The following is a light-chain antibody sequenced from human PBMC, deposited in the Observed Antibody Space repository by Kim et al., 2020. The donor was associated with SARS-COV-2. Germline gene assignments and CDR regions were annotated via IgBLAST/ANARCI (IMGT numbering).Light chain of an antibody. Sequence: QSVLTQPPSVSGAPGQRVTISCTGSSSNIGAGYDVHWYQQLPGTGPKLLIYGNMNRPSGVPDRFSGSKSGTSASLAISGLQAEDEADYYCQSYDSSLSASVVFGGGTKVTVL. J-gene: IGLJ2*01. CDR2: GNM. CDR1: SSNIGAGYD. CDR3: QSYDSSLSASVV. V-gene: IGLV1-40*01.